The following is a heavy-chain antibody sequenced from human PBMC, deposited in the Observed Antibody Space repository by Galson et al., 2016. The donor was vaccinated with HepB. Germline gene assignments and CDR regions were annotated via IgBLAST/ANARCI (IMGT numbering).Heavy chain of an antibody. J-gene: IGHJ5*02. D-gene: IGHD6-13*01. V-gene: IGHV3-21*01. CDR3: ARVVTPMAAANRGFGS. CDR1: GFTFNMYT. Sequence: SLRLSCAASGFTFNMYTMTWVRQAPGKGLEWVSSITPGSTYTHFADSVKGRFTTSRDDAENSLYLHMNSLRAEDTALYYCARVVTPMAAANRGFGSWGQGTQVVVSS. CDR2: ITPGSTYT.